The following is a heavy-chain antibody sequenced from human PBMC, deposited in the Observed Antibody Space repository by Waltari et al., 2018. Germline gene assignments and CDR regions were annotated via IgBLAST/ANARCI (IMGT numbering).Heavy chain of an antibody. CDR3: ARERGEWDIGWLGNNWFDP. Sequence: QLQLQESGPGLVKPSETLSLTCTVSGGSISSSSYYWGWIRQPPGKGLEWIGSIYYSGDTDDNPSLESRVTISVDTSKNQFSLKLSSVTAADTAVYYWARERGEWDIGWLGNNWFDPWGQGTLVTVSS. D-gene: IGHD5-18*01. CDR2: IYYSGDT. V-gene: IGHV4-39*07. CDR1: GGSISSSSYY. J-gene: IGHJ5*02.